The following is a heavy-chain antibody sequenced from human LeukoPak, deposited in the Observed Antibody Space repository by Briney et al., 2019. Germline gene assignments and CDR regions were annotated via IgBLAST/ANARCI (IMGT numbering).Heavy chain of an antibody. CDR3: ARERYFDWLSDYYYMDV. CDR2: IKQDGNEK. J-gene: IGHJ6*03. D-gene: IGHD3-9*01. CDR1: GFTFRIYW. Sequence: GGSLRLSCVASGFTFRIYWMSWVRQAPGKGLGWVANIKQDGNEKYYVDSVKGRFTIYRDNAKNSLYLQMNSLRDEDTAVYYCARERYFDWLSDYYYMDVWGKGTTVTISS. V-gene: IGHV3-7*01.